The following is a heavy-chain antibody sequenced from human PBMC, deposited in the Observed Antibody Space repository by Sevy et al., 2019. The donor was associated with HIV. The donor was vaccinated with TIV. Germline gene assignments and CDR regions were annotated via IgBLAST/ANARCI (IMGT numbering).Heavy chain of an antibody. CDR1: GYTFTSYI. J-gene: IGHJ4*02. V-gene: IGHV1-18*01. D-gene: IGHD2-15*01. CDR2: ISPLNGDT. CDR3: ARGYCTGGSCSPGGF. Sequence: ASVKVSCKTSGYTFTSYIISWVRQAPGQGLEWMGWISPLNGDTKYVKKFQGRVTMSIDTYTSTAYMDLRSLRSDDTAVYYCARGYCTGGSCSPGGFWGQGTLVTVSS.